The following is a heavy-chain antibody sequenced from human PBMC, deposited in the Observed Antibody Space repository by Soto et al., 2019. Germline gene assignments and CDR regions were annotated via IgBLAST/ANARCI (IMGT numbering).Heavy chain of an antibody. CDR3: AKSSVWYPYFDS. J-gene: IGHJ4*02. D-gene: IGHD6-13*01. CDR2: ITYTGVST. CDR1: EFSFDDYA. V-gene: IGHV3-23*01. Sequence: GGSLRLSCAASEFSFDDYAMSWVRQAPGKGLEWVSSITYTGVSTYYADSVKGRFTISRDNSRDTLFLQMNSLRAEDTAIYYCAKSSVWYPYFDSWGQGTLVTVS.